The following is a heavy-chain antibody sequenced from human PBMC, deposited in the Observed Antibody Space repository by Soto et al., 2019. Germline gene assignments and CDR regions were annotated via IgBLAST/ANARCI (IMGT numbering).Heavy chain of an antibody. CDR1: GFTFSSYA. J-gene: IGHJ4*02. D-gene: IGHD2-15*01. Sequence: GGSLRLSCAASGFTFSSYAMSWVRQAPGKGLEWVSAISGSGGSTYYADSVKGRFTISRDNSKNTLYLQMNSLRAEDTAVYYCAKFPEDFSGGSCYTAYFDYWGQGTLVTVSS. CDR2: ISGSGGST. CDR3: AKFPEDFSGGSCYTAYFDY. V-gene: IGHV3-23*01.